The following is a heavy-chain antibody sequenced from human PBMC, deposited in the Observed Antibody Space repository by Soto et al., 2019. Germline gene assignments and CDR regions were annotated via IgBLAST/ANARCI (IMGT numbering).Heavy chain of an antibody. Sequence: SKTRSLTRTVSNGSTSTRTHLRDWIRQHQGKVLEWIGSIYHSGTTYYNPPLKSRVTISVDTSKNQFSLRLSSVTAADTAVYYCAGHKDCSGGSCNAVGYYYGLDVWGQGTTVT. CDR1: NGSTSTRTHL. CDR3: AGHKDCSGGSCNAVGYYYGLDV. D-gene: IGHD2-15*01. V-gene: IGHV4-39*01. CDR2: IYHSGTT. J-gene: IGHJ6*02.